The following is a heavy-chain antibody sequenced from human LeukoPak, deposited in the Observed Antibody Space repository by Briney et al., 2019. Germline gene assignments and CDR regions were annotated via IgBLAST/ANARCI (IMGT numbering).Heavy chain of an antibody. V-gene: IGHV3-21*01. CDR2: ICSSSSYI. CDR1: GFTFSSYS. CDR3: ARDRNSEDCSGGSCYPYYFDY. D-gene: IGHD2-15*01. Sequence: GGSLRLSCAASGFTFSSYSMNWVRQAPGKGLEWVSSICSSSSYIYYADSVKGRFTISRDNAKNSLYLQMNSLRAEDTAVYYCARDRNSEDCSGGSCYPYYFDYWGQGTLVTVSS. J-gene: IGHJ4*02.